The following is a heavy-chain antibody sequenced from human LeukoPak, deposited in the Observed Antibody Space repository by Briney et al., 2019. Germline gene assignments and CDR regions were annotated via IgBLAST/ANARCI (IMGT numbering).Heavy chain of an antibody. J-gene: IGHJ3*02. V-gene: IGHV4-4*08. CDR2: IYSSGST. CDR3: ARRNDFDI. Sequence: SETLSLTCTVSGCSITGYHWSWIRQPPGKGLEWIGYIYSSGSTEYKPSLKSRATISADTSKNQFSLKLTSVTAADTAIYYCARRNDFDIWGQGTMVTVSS. CDR1: GCSITGYH.